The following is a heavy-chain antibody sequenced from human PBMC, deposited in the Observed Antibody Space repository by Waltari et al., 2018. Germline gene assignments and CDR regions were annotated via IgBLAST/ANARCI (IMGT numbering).Heavy chain of an antibody. CDR3: LKDRPASGWFY. J-gene: IGHJ4*02. V-gene: IGHV3-48*01. CDR2: ISSSSSTI. Sequence: EVQLVESGGALVQPGVSLRLSCAASGFTFSSYLMHWVRQAPGKGREWVSYISSSSSTIYYADSGKGRFTISRDNAKNSLYLQMNSLRADDTAVYYCLKDRPASGWFYWGQGTLVTVSS. D-gene: IGHD6-19*01. CDR1: GFTFSSYL.